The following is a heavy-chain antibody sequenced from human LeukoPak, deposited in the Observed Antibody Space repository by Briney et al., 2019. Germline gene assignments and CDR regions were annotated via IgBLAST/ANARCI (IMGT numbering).Heavy chain of an antibody. V-gene: IGHV3-30*18. CDR3: AKDRSNSWTFDY. CDR1: GFTFSRNG. J-gene: IGHJ4*02. CDR2: ITYDGSNK. Sequence: GGSLRLSCAASGFTFSRNGMHWVRQAPGKGLEWVAVITYDGSNKYYADSVKGRFTISRDTSRNTLYLQVNSLRAEDTAVYYCAKDRSNSWTFDYWGQGTLVTVSS. D-gene: IGHD6-13*01.